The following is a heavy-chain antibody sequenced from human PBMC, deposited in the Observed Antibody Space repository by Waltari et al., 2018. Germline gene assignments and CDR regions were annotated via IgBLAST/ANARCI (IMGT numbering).Heavy chain of an antibody. CDR1: GFTFSSYW. J-gene: IGHJ4*02. Sequence: EVRLVESGGGLVQPGGSLRLSCAASGFTFSSYWMSWVRQAPGKGLEWVANIKQDGSEKYYVDSVKGLFTISRDNAKNSLYLQMNSLRAEDTAVYYCARDLYYYGSGTPPVGLDYWGQGTLVTVSS. D-gene: IGHD3-10*01. CDR2: IKQDGSEK. CDR3: ARDLYYYGSGTPPVGLDY. V-gene: IGHV3-7*01.